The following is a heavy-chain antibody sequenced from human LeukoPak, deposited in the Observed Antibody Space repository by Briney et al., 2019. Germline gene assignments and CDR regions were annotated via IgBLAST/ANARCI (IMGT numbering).Heavy chain of an antibody. Sequence: ASVKVSCKASGGTLNSHTFSWVRQAPGQGLEWMGIINPSGGSTSYAQKFQGRVTMTRDTSTSTVYMELSSLRSEDTAVYYCARAAYSSSWGHIDYWGQGTLVTVSS. J-gene: IGHJ4*02. V-gene: IGHV1-46*02. D-gene: IGHD6-13*01. CDR2: INPSGGST. CDR3: ARAAYSSSWGHIDY. CDR1: GGTLNSHT.